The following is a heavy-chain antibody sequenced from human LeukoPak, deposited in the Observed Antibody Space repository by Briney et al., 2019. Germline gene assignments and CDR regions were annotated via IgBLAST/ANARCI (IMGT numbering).Heavy chain of an antibody. Sequence: ASVKVSCKVSGYTLTELSMHWVRQAPGKGLEWMGGFDPEDGETIYAQKFQGRVTMTEDTSTDTAYMELSSLRSEDTAVYYCASPDDYQSAEYFQHWGQGTLVTVSS. CDR1: GYTLTELS. CDR2: FDPEDGET. V-gene: IGHV1-24*01. CDR3: ASPDDYQSAEYFQH. D-gene: IGHD5-12*01. J-gene: IGHJ1*01.